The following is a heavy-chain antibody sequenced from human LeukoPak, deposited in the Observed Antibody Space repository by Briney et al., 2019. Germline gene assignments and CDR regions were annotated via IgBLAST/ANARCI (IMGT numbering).Heavy chain of an antibody. CDR2: IDPGDSDT. CDR1: GYSFTSYW. D-gene: IGHD3-3*01. J-gene: IGHJ3*02. V-gene: IGHV5-51*01. Sequence: GESLKISCKGSGYSFTSYWIGWVRKMPGKGLEWMGIIDPGDSDTIYRPSFQGQVSISVDKSISTAYLQWSSLKASDTAMYYCARSITIFGVVDAFDIWGQGTMVTVSS. CDR3: ARSITIFGVVDAFDI.